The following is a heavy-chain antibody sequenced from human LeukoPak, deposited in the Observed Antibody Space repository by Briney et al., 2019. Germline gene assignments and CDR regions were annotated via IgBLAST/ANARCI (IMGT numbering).Heavy chain of an antibody. J-gene: IGHJ5*02. V-gene: IGHV3-21*01. CDR2: ISSGSSFI. CDR3: ARDQGGERWFDP. CDR1: GFNFGSYA. Sequence: GGSLRLSCAASGFNFGSYAMNWVCQAPGKGLEWVSSISSGSSFIYYADSVKGRFTIPRDNAKNSLYLQMNSLRAEDTAIYYCARDQGGERWFDPWGQGTLVTVSS. D-gene: IGHD3-16*01.